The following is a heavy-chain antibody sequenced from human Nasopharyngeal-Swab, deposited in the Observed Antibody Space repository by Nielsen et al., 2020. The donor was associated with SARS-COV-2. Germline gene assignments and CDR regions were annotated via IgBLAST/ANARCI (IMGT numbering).Heavy chain of an antibody. CDR1: GFTFSNYA. Sequence: GESLKISCAASGFTFSNYAIHWVRQAPGKGLEYVSAIAIGGGSAYYAKSVKGRFTISRDDSKNTVYLEMGSLRAEDRAVYYCARRHSSNYYDYWGQGTLVTVSS. CDR3: ARRHSSNYYDY. V-gene: IGHV3-64*01. CDR2: IAIGGGSA. J-gene: IGHJ4*02. D-gene: IGHD3-10*01.